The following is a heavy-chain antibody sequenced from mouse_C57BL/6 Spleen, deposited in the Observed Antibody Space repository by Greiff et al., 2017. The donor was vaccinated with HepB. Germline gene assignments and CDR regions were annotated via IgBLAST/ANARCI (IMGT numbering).Heavy chain of an antibody. CDR1: GYTFTSYW. J-gene: IGHJ2*01. CDR3: AREGLYGYDKGDFDY. Sequence: VQLQQSGAELVKPGASVKLSCKASGYTFTSYWMHWVKQRPGQGLEWIGMIHPNSGSTNYNEKFKSKATLTVDKSSSTAYMQLSSLTSEDSAVYYCAREGLYGYDKGDFDYWGQGTTLTVSS. D-gene: IGHD2-2*01. V-gene: IGHV1-64*01. CDR2: IHPNSGST.